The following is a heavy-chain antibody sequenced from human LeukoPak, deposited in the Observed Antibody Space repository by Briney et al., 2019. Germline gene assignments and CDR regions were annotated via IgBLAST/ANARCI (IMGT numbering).Heavy chain of an antibody. Sequence: ASVKVSCKASGYTFTSYYMHWVRQAPGQGLEWMGIINPSGGSTSYAQKFQGRVTMTRDTSTSTVYMELSSLRSEDTAVYYCARDQRGGPNLYYFDYWGQGTLVTVSS. CDR1: GYTFTSYY. CDR3: ARDQRGGPNLYYFDY. CDR2: INPSGGST. J-gene: IGHJ4*02. D-gene: IGHD4-23*01. V-gene: IGHV1-46*01.